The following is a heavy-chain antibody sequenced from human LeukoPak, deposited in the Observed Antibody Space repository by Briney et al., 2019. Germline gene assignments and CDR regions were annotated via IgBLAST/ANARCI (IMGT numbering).Heavy chain of an antibody. J-gene: IGHJ4*02. CDR2: IYSGGST. CDR3: ARSYDILTGYYND. Sequence: PGGSLRLSCAASGFTVSSNYMSWVRQAPGKGLELVSVIYSGGSTYYADSVKGRFTISRDNSKNTLYLQMNSLRAEDTAVYYCARSYDILTGYYNDWGQGTLVTVSS. D-gene: IGHD3-9*01. CDR1: GFTVSSNY. V-gene: IGHV3-53*01.